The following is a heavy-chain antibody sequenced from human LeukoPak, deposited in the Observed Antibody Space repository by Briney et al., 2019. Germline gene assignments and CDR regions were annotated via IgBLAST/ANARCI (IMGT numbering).Heavy chain of an antibody. Sequence: GGSLRLSCTASGFTFSTCGMTWVRQAPGKGLDWVALISYDGTNKYYADSVKGRFTISRDNSKNTLYLQMNSLKAEDTAAYYCARAHSIQLWASFDYWGQGALVTVSS. V-gene: IGHV3-30*03. D-gene: IGHD5-18*01. CDR2: ISYDGTNK. J-gene: IGHJ4*02. CDR1: GFTFSTCG. CDR3: ARAHSIQLWASFDY.